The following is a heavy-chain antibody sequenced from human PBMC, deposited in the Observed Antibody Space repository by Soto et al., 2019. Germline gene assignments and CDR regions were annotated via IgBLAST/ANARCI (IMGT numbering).Heavy chain of an antibody. Sequence: ASVKVSCKASGYTFTSYYMHWVRQAPGQGLEWMGIINPSGGSTSYAQKFQGRVTMTRDTSTSTVYMELSSLRSEDTAVYYCARLTPSIYSGSYNPGVLDAFDIWGQGTMVTVS. J-gene: IGHJ3*02. D-gene: IGHD1-26*01. V-gene: IGHV1-46*01. CDR2: INPSGGST. CDR1: GYTFTSYY. CDR3: ARLTPSIYSGSYNPGVLDAFDI.